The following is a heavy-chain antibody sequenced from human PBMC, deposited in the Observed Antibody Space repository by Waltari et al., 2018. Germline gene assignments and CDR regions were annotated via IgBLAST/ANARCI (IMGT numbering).Heavy chain of an antibody. V-gene: IGHV4-39*07. CDR2: IYYSGST. Sequence: QLQLQESGPGLVKPSETLSLTCTVSGGSISSSSYYWGWIRQPPGKGLEWIGSIYYSGSTYYNPSLKSRVTISVDTSKNQFSLKLSSVTAADTAVYYCARGDGGPHYDILTGYYGWFDPWGQGTLVTVSS. CDR1: GGSISSSSYY. D-gene: IGHD3-9*01. J-gene: IGHJ5*02. CDR3: ARGDGGPHYDILTGYYGWFDP.